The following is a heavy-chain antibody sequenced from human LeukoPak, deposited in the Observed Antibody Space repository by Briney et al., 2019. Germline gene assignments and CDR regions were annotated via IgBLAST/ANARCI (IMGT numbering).Heavy chain of an antibody. Sequence: NTGGSLRLSCAASGFTFSSYWMSWVRQAPGKGLEWVGRIKSKTDGGTTDYAAPVKGRFTISRDDSKNTLYLQMNSLKTEDTAVYYCTTPTSTYYDFWSGYYTGDYWGQGTLVTVSS. J-gene: IGHJ4*02. CDR2: IKSKTDGGTT. CDR1: GFTFSSYW. V-gene: IGHV3-15*01. D-gene: IGHD3-3*01. CDR3: TTPTSTYYDFWSGYYTGDY.